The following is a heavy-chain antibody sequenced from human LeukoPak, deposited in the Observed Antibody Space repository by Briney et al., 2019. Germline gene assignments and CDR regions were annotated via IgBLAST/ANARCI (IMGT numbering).Heavy chain of an antibody. CDR1: GYTFTGYY. Sequence: ASVKVSCKASGYTFTGYYMHWVRQAPGQGLEWMGWINPNSGGTNYAQKFQGRVTMTRDTSISTAYMELSRLRSDDTAVYYCARGRSSGLYYYYYMDVWGKGTTVTISS. V-gene: IGHV1-2*02. D-gene: IGHD6-19*01. CDR2: INPNSGGT. CDR3: ARGRSSGLYYYYYMDV. J-gene: IGHJ6*03.